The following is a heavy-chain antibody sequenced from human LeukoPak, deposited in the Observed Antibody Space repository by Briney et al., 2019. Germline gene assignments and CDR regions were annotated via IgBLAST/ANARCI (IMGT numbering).Heavy chain of an antibody. Sequence: AASVKVSCKASGYTFTSYAMHWVRQAPGQRLEWMGWINAGNGNTKYSQKFQGRVTITRDTSASTAYMELSSLRSEDTAVYYCARSYCSSTSCYRGYYYGMDVWGQGTTVTVSS. CDR3: ARSYCSSTSCYRGYYYGMDV. CDR2: INAGNGNT. J-gene: IGHJ6*02. CDR1: GYTFTSYA. D-gene: IGHD2-2*02. V-gene: IGHV1-3*01.